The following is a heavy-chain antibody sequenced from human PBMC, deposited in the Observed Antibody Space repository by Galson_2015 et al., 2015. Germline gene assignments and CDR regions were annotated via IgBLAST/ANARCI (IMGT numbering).Heavy chain of an antibody. D-gene: IGHD3-3*01. V-gene: IGHV3-43*01. CDR3: AKDSGGRGGKISQQPWSGYYDPTYYYYGMDV. J-gene: IGHJ6*02. CDR1: GFTFDDYT. Sequence: SLRLSCAASGFTFDDYTMHWVRQAPGKGLEWVSLISWDGGSTYYADSVKGRFTISRDNSKNSLYLQMNSLRTEDTALYYCAKDSGGRGGKISQQPWSGYYDPTYYYYGMDVWGQGTTVTVSS. CDR2: ISWDGGST.